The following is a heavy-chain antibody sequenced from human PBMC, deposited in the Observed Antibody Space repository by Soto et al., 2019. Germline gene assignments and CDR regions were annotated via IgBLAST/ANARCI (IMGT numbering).Heavy chain of an antibody. J-gene: IGHJ6*02. Sequence: GGSLRLSCAASGFTFSSYAMSWVRQAPGKGLEWVSAISGSGGSTYYADSVKGRFTISRDNSKNTLYLQMNSLRAEDTAVYYCAKIAGTATDYYYYGMDVWGQGTTVTVSS. CDR2: ISGSGGST. CDR1: GFTFSSYA. D-gene: IGHD5-18*01. V-gene: IGHV3-23*01. CDR3: AKIAGTATDYYYYGMDV.